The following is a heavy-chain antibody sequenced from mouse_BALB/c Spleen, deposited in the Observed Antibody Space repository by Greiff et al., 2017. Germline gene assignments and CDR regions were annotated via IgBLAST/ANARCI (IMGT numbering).Heavy chain of an antibody. CDR2: ISSGGSYT. CDR3: ARRADYAMDY. J-gene: IGHJ4*01. Sequence: EVKLMESGGGLVKPGGSLKLSCAASGFTFSSYAMSWVRQTPEKRLEWVATISSGGSYTYYPDSVKGRFTISRDNAKNTLYLQMSSLRSEDTAMYYCARRADYAMDYWGQGTSVTVSS. V-gene: IGHV5-9-3*01. CDR1: GFTFSSYA.